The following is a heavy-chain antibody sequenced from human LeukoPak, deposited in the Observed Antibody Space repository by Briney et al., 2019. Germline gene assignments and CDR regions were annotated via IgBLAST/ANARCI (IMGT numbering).Heavy chain of an antibody. CDR3: ARGIAPDV. D-gene: IGHD2/OR15-2a*01. CDR2: INHSGST. CDR1: GGSFSGYY. J-gene: IGHJ6*02. V-gene: IGHV4-34*01. Sequence: SETLSLTCAVYGGSFSGYYCSWIRQPPGKGLEWIGEINHSGSTNYNPSLKSRVTISVDTSKNQFSLKLSSVTAADTAVYYCARGIAPDVWGQGTTVTVSS.